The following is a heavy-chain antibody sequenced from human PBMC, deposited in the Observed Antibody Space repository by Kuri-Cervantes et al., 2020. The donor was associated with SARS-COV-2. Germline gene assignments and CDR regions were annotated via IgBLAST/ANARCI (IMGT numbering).Heavy chain of an antibody. V-gene: IGHV3-30*03. D-gene: IGHD3-10*01. CDR1: GFTFSSYG. Sequence: GGSLRLSCAASGFTFSSYGMHWVRQAPGKGLEWVAVISYDGSNKYYADSVKGRFTISRDNSKNTLYLQMNSLRAEDTAVYYCARSHTTRKELLWFGELLLSAFDIWGQGTMVTVSS. CDR3: ARSHTTRKELLWFGELLLSAFDI. J-gene: IGHJ3*02. CDR2: ISYDGSNK.